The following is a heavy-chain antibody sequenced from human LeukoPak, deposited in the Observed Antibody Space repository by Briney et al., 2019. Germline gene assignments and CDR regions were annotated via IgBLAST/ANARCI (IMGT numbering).Heavy chain of an antibody. Sequence: PSETLSLTCTVSGGSVSRYFWRWVRQPPGKGLQWIGHIYADGRTKYNPSLESRVAISVDTSKNQFSLKLSSVTPADTAVYYWASGRNDYGDHASDFWGQGTLVTVSS. J-gene: IGHJ4*02. CDR3: ASGRNDYGDHASDF. CDR2: IYADGRT. D-gene: IGHD4-17*01. CDR1: GGSVSRYF. V-gene: IGHV4-59*02.